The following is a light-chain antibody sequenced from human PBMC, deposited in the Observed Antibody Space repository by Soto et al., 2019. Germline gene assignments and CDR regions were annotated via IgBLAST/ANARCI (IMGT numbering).Light chain of an antibody. J-gene: IGKJ5*01. CDR2: AAS. CDR3: QQRSSWPIT. V-gene: IGKV3-11*01. CDR1: QCVSTY. Sequence: EIVLTQSPATLSLSPGERAPLSCRASQCVSTYLAWYQQKPGQAPRLLIHAASDMATGIPARFSGSGSETDFTLTISSLEPEDFALYYCQQRSSWPITFGQGTRLEIK.